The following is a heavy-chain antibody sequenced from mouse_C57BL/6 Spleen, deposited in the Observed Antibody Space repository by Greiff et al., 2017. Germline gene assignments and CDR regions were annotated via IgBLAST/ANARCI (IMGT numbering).Heavy chain of an antibody. J-gene: IGHJ1*03. V-gene: IGHV14-4*01. Sequence: VQLKESGAELVRPGASVKLSCTASGFNIKDDYMHWVKQRPEQGLAWIGWIDPENGDTEYASKFQGKATITADTSSNTAYLQLSSLTSEDTAVYYCTTFYYYGSSYWYFDVWGTGTTVTVSS. CDR2: IDPENGDT. CDR3: TTFYYYGSSYWYFDV. CDR1: GFNIKDDY. D-gene: IGHD1-1*01.